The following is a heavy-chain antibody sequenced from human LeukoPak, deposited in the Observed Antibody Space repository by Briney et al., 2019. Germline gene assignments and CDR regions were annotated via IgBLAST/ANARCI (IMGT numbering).Heavy chain of an antibody. Sequence: SETLSLTCTVSGYSISSGYYWGWIRQPPGKGLEWIGSIYHSGSTYYNPSLKSRVTISVDTSKNQFSLKLSSVTAADTAVYYCARVMGPRPLCYYDSSGYFRKNWFDPWGQGTLVTVSS. CDR3: ARVMGPRPLCYYDSSGYFRKNWFDP. CDR2: IYHSGST. D-gene: IGHD3-22*01. CDR1: GYSISSGYY. V-gene: IGHV4-38-2*02. J-gene: IGHJ5*02.